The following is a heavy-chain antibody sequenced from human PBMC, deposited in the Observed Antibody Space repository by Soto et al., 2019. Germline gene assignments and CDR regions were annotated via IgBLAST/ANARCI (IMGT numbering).Heavy chain of an antibody. D-gene: IGHD5-12*01. Sequence: ASVKVSCKASGYTFATYAIHWVRQAPGQRLEWMAWINAGNGKTEYSRNFQGRVTITSDTSASTAYMGLISLRSEDTAVYYCARELATGNLPFDYWGQGALVTVSS. V-gene: IGHV1-3*01. CDR3: ARELATGNLPFDY. CDR2: INAGNGKT. J-gene: IGHJ4*02. CDR1: GYTFATYA.